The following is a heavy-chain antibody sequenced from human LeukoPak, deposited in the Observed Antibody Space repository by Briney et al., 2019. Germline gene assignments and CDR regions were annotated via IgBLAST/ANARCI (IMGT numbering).Heavy chain of an antibody. CDR1: GFTVSSNY. CDR3: ARDQTTYGSGSYYNDY. D-gene: IGHD3-10*01. V-gene: IGHV3-66*01. CDR2: IYSGGST. J-gene: IGHJ4*02. Sequence: GGSLRLSCAASGFTVSSNYMSWVRQAPGKGLEWVSVIYSGGSTYCADSVKGRFTISRDNSKNTRYLQMNSLRAEDTAVYYCARDQTTYGSGSYYNDYWGQGTLVTVSS.